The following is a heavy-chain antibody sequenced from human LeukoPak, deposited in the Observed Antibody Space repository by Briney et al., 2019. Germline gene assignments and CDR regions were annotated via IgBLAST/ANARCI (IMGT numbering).Heavy chain of an antibody. D-gene: IGHD3-10*02. Sequence: PGGSLRLSCAASGFTFSSYEMNWVRQAPGKGLEWVSYISSSGSTIYYADSVKGRFTISRDNAKNSLYLQMNSLRAEDTAVYYCAELGITLIGVVWGKWTRVTISS. V-gene: IGHV3-48*03. CDR1: GFTFSSYE. CDR2: ISSSGSTI. J-gene: IGHJ6*04. CDR3: AELGITLIGVV.